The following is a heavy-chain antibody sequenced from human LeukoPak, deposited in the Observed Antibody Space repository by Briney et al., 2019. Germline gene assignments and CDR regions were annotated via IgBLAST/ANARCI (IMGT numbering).Heavy chain of an antibody. Sequence: GGSLRLSCAASGFTFSTYWMSWVRQAPGKGLEWVANINQDGTEKYYVDSVKGRFTVSRDYTKNSLYLQMNSLRVEDTAVYYCAKVAKYYYGPETYYFFEQWGQGTPVTASS. J-gene: IGHJ4*02. D-gene: IGHD3-10*01. CDR3: AKVAKYYYGPETYYFFEQ. CDR1: GFTFSTYW. V-gene: IGHV3-7*01. CDR2: INQDGTEK.